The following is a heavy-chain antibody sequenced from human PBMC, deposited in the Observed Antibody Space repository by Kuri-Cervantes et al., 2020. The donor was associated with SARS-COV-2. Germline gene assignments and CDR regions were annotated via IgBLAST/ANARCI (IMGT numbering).Heavy chain of an antibody. Sequence: SVKVSCKASGGTFSSYAISWVRQAPGQGLEWMGGIIPIFGTANYAQKFQGRVTITTDESTSTAYMELRSLRSDDTAVYYCARASSYTITIFGVAPFDPWGQGTLVTVSS. CDR3: ARASSYTITIFGVAPFDP. D-gene: IGHD3-3*01. CDR1: GGTFSSYA. V-gene: IGHV1-69*05. J-gene: IGHJ5*02. CDR2: IIPIFGTA.